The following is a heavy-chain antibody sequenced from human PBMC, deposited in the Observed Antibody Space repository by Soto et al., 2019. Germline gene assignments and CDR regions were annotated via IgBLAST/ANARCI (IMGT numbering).Heavy chain of an antibody. Sequence: AASVKVSCKASGYTFTSYFIHWVREAPGQGLEWMGIINPTGGSTSYAQKFQGRVTMTRDTSTSTVYMELSSLRSEDTAVYCCAASVYSISVAFDIWGQGTMVTVSS. V-gene: IGHV1-46*01. J-gene: IGHJ3*02. CDR1: GYTFTSYF. CDR3: AASVYSISVAFDI. CDR2: INPTGGST. D-gene: IGHD3-3*02.